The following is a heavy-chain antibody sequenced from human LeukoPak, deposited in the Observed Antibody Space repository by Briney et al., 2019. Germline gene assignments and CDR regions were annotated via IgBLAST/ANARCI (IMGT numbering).Heavy chain of an antibody. CDR2: ISAYNGNT. CDR1: GYTFTSYG. Sequence: APVKVSCKASGYTFTSYGISWVRQAPGQGLEWMGWISAYNGNTNYAQKLQGRVTMTTDTSTSTAYMELRSLRSDDTAVYYCARDFEYQLLSPFDYWGQGTLVTVSS. CDR3: ARDFEYQLLSPFDY. J-gene: IGHJ4*02. D-gene: IGHD2-2*01. V-gene: IGHV1-18*01.